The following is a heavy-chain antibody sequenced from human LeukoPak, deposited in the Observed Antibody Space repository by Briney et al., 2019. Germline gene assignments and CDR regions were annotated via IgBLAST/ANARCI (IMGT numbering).Heavy chain of an antibody. CDR1: GGSISSGSYY. CDR3: ARMHTSGYFDY. D-gene: IGHD3-22*01. J-gene: IGHJ4*02. Sequence: PSETLSLTCTVSGGSISSGSYYWSWIRQPAGKGLEWIGRIYTSGSTNYNPSLKSRVTISVDTSNNQFSLKLSSLTAADTAVYFCARMHTSGYFDYWGQGTLVTVSS. CDR2: IYTSGST. V-gene: IGHV4-61*02.